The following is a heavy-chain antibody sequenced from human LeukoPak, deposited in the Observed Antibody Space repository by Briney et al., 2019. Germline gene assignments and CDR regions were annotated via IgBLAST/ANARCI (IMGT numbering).Heavy chain of an antibody. V-gene: IGHV3-7*01. Sequence: PGGSLRLSCAASGFTFSSYWMSWVRQAPGKGLEWVANIKQDGSEKYYVDSVKGRFTISRDNAKNSLYLQMNSLRAEDTAVYYCARDAYDILTGYQDYYFDYWGQGTLVTVSS. J-gene: IGHJ4*02. CDR3: ARDAYDILTGYQDYYFDY. D-gene: IGHD3-9*01. CDR1: GFTFSSYW. CDR2: IKQDGSEK.